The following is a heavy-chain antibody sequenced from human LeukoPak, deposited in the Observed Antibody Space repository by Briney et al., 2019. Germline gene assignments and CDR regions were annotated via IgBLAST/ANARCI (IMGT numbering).Heavy chain of an antibody. CDR3: ARRRLAAFDI. D-gene: IGHD3-3*01. Sequence: GGTLRLSCAASGLSFSSSGMNWVRQAPGKGLEWVAVISYDGTNKYYADSVKGRFTVSRDNSKNTLLYLQMNSLRAEDTALYYCARRRLAAFDIWGQGTMVTVSS. CDR1: GLSFSSSG. J-gene: IGHJ3*02. V-gene: IGHV3-30*03. CDR2: ISYDGTNK.